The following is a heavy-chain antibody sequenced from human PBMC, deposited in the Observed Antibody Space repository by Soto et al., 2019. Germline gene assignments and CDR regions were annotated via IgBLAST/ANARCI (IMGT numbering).Heavy chain of an antibody. D-gene: IGHD6-6*01. CDR3: ARGRMIAARFAAYYCYGMDV. CDR1: GGSFRGYY. Sequence: SKTLSLTCAVYGGSFRGYYWSWIRQPPGKGLEWIGEINHSGSTNYNPSLKRRVTISVDTSKNQFSLKLSSVTAADTAVYYCARGRMIAARFAAYYCYGMDVWGQGTTVTVSS. J-gene: IGHJ6*02. V-gene: IGHV4-34*01. CDR2: INHSGST.